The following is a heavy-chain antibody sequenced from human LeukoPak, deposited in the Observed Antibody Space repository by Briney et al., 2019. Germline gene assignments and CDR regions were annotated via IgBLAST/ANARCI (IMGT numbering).Heavy chain of an antibody. D-gene: IGHD3-9*01. V-gene: IGHV4-59*01. CDR1: GGSISSYY. CDR3: ARFEGYDFLTGYAYYFDH. CDR2: IYYSGST. Sequence: SETLSLTCTVSGGSISSYYWSWIRQPPGKGLEWIGYIYYSGSTNYNPSLKSRVTISVDTSKNQFSLKLSSVTAADTAVYYCARFEGYDFLTGYAYYFDHWGQGTLVTVSS. J-gene: IGHJ4*02.